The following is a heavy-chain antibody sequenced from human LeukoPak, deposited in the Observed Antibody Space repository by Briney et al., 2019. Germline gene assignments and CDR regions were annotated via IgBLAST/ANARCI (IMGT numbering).Heavy chain of an antibody. V-gene: IGHV3-48*01. Sequence: GGSLRLSCAASGFTFSSYSMNWVRQAPGKGLEWVPYISSSSSTIYYADSVKGRFTISRDNAKNSLYLQMNSLRAEDTAVYYCATYSSSSYYYYMDVWGKGTTVTVSS. J-gene: IGHJ6*03. CDR1: GFTFSSYS. CDR3: ATYSSSSYYYYMDV. D-gene: IGHD6-6*01. CDR2: ISSSSSTI.